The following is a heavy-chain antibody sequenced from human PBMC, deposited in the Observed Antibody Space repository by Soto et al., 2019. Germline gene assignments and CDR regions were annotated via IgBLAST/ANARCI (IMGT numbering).Heavy chain of an antibody. CDR1: GGTLSSSA. V-gene: IGHV1-69*13. CDR3: AGTLALRFLEWLLDY. J-gene: IGHJ4*02. Sequence: GASVKVACKASGGTLSSSAISCVRQAPGQGIEWMGGIIPIFGTANYAQKFQGRVTITADESTSTAYMELSSLRSEDAAVYYCAGTLALRFLEWLLDYWGQRTLVTVSS. D-gene: IGHD3-3*01. CDR2: IIPIFGTA.